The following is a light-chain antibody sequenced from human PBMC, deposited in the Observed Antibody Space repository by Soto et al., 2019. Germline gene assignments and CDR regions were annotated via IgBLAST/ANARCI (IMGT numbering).Light chain of an antibody. V-gene: IGKV1-8*01. CDR2: AAS. CDR3: QQYYSYPLT. J-gene: IGKJ4*01. CDR1: QGISSY. Sequence: AIRMTQSPSSFSASTGDRVTITCRASQGISSYLAWYQQKPGKAPKLLIYAASTLQSGVPSRFSGSGSGTHFTLTISCLQSEDFATYYCQQYYSYPLTFGGGTKVQIK.